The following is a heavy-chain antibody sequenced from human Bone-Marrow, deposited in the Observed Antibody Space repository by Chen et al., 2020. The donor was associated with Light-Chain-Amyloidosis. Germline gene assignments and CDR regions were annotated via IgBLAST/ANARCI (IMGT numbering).Heavy chain of an antibody. CDR2: IYPDESDA. CDR3: ARRRDGYHFDY. D-gene: IGHD5-12*01. CDR1: GYTFPNYW. V-gene: IGHV5-51*01. J-gene: IGHJ4*02. Sequence: EVQLEQSGPEVKKPGESLKISCKGSGYTFPNYWIGWVRQMPGKGLEWMGVIYPDESDARYSPSFEGQVTNAADQSITTAYLQWRSLKASDTAMYYCARRRDGYHFDYWGQGTLVTVSS.